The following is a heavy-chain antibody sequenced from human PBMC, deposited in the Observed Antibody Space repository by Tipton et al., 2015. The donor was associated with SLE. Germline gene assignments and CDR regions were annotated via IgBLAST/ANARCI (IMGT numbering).Heavy chain of an antibody. CDR2: IYDSGSA. CDR3: ARPTAAIGSSGYWPYWYFDL. Sequence: PGLVKPSETLSLTCTVSGGSISSYYWSWIRQSPGKGLEWIGYIYDSGSANYNPSLKSRVTISLDTSKNQVSLNLHSVTAADTAVYFCARPTAAIGSSGYWPYWYFDLWGRGTLVTVS. V-gene: IGHV4-59*13. J-gene: IGHJ2*01. D-gene: IGHD3-22*01. CDR1: GGSISSYY.